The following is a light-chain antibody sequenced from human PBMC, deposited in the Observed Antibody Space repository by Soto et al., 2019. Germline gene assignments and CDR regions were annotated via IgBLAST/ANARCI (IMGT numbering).Light chain of an antibody. CDR2: KAT. J-gene: IGKJ1*01. Sequence: DIQMTQSPSTLSASVGDRVTITCRASQSISSWLAWYQQKPGKAPKLLIYKATILQSGVPSRFSGSGSGTEFTLAISSLEPDDFATYYCQQYETFSPWTFGQGTKVE. CDR1: QSISSW. V-gene: IGKV1-5*03. CDR3: QQYETFSPWT.